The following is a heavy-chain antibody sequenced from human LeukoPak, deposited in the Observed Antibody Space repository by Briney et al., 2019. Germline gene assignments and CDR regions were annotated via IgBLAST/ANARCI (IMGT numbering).Heavy chain of an antibody. CDR3: ARVRYFDWLALDY. J-gene: IGHJ4*02. CDR1: GYSISSGYY. Sequence: SETLSLTCTVSGYSISSGYYWGWIRQPPGKGLEWIGSIYHSGSTYYNPSLKSRVTISVDTSKNQFSLKLSSVTAADTAVYCCARVRYFDWLALDYWGQGTLVTVSS. D-gene: IGHD3-9*01. CDR2: IYHSGST. V-gene: IGHV4-38-2*02.